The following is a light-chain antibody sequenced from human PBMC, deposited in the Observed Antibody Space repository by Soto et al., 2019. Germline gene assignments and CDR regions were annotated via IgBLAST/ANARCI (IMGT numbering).Light chain of an antibody. J-gene: IGKJ1*01. Sequence: IVLTQSPGTLSLSPWERATLSCGASQSVSNNYLAWYQQKPGQAPRLLIYGACNRATGIPERSSGSGWGKDTTLTISRLEPEDFAVDYCQQNGSSGTFGQGTQVDIK. CDR3: QQNGSSGT. CDR1: QSVSNNY. V-gene: IGKV3-20*01. CDR2: GAC.